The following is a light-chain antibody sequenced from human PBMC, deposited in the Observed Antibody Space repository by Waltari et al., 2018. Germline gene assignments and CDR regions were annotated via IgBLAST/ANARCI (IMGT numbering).Light chain of an antibody. CDR2: AAS. CDR3: QQSYSTLT. V-gene: IGKV1-39*01. J-gene: IGKJ4*01. Sequence: DIQMTQSPSSLSASVVDRVTITSRASQSISSYLNWYQQKPGKAPKLLIYAASSLQSGVPSRFSCSGSGTDFTLTISSLQPEDFATYYCQQSYSTLTFGGGTKVEIK. CDR1: QSISSY.